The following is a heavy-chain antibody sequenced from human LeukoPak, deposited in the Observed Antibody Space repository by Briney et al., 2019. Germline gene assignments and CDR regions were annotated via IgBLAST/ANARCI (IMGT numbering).Heavy chain of an antibody. D-gene: IGHD4-17*01. Sequence: PSETLSLTCTVSGGSISSSSYYWGWIRQPPGKGLEWIGSIYYSGSTYYNPSLKSRVTISVDTSKNQFFLKLSSVTAADTAVYYCATLLYGDYDARDAFDIWGQGTMVTVSS. J-gene: IGHJ3*02. CDR3: ATLLYGDYDARDAFDI. CDR2: IYYSGST. V-gene: IGHV4-39*01. CDR1: GGSISSSSYY.